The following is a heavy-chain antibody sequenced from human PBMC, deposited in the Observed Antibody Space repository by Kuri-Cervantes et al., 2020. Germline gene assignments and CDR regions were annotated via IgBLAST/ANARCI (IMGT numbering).Heavy chain of an antibody. CDR2: IRSKANSYAT. V-gene: IGHV3-73*01. Sequence: GESRKISCAASGFTFSGSAMHWVRQASGKGLEWVGRIRSKANSYATAYAASVKGRFTISRDDSKNTAYLQMNSLKTEDTAVYYCTSYHFIAVAGPFDYWGQGTLVTVSS. D-gene: IGHD6-19*01. J-gene: IGHJ4*02. CDR3: TSYHFIAVAGPFDY. CDR1: GFTFSGSA.